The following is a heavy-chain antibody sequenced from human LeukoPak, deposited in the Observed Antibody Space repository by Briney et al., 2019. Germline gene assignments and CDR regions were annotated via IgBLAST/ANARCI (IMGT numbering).Heavy chain of an antibody. Sequence: GGSLRLSCAASGFTFSSYAMSWVRQAPGKGLEWVANIKRDGSEKYYVDSVKGRFTISRDNAKNTLYLQMDSLRAEDTAKYYCAKSLLTTASGTGRAFDIWGQGTMVTVSA. D-gene: IGHD1-26*01. J-gene: IGHJ3*02. CDR1: GFTFSSYA. CDR3: AKSLLTTASGTGRAFDI. CDR2: IKRDGSEK. V-gene: IGHV3-7*03.